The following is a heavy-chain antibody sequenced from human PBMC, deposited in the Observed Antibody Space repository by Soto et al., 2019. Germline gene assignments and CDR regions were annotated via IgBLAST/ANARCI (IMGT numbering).Heavy chain of an antibody. J-gene: IGHJ4*02. V-gene: IGHV3-48*02. CDR1: GFTFSPYG. CDR2: ISSSGSII. Sequence: EVQLVESGGGLAHSGGSLRLSCVASGFTFSPYGMNWVRQAPGKGLEWVSYISSSGSIIYYADSVRGRFNVSRDNAKSTLYLEMDGLRDEDTAVYYCARDRSTILGVVTPIDYWGQGTLVTVSS. D-gene: IGHD3-3*01. CDR3: ARDRSTILGVVTPIDY.